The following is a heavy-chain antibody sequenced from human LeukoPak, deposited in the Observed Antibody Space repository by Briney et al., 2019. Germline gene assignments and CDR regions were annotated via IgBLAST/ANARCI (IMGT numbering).Heavy chain of an antibody. J-gene: IGHJ4*02. V-gene: IGHV1-46*01. CDR3: ARGVRDRNSYYSSGYYLGFDY. CDR2: INPSGGST. Sequence: ASVKVSCKASGYTFTSYYMHWVRQAPGQGLEWMGIINPSGGSTSYAQKFQGRVTMTRDMSTSTVYMELSRLTSDDTAVYYCARGVRDRNSYYSSGYYLGFDYWGQGTLVTVSS. CDR1: GYTFTSYY. D-gene: IGHD3-22*01.